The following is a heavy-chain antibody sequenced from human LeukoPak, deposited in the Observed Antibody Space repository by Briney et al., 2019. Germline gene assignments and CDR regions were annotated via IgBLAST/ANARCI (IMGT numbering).Heavy chain of an antibody. D-gene: IGHD6-6*01. CDR2: ISASGGAT. CDR1: GGSISSSN. Sequence: GTLSLTCAVSGGSISSSNWWSWVRQTPGKGLQWVSGISASGGATYYADSVKGRFTISRDNSKNTVFLQMNSLRAEDTAVCYCARDPSSSSSVGGYLDYWGQGTPVTVSS. J-gene: IGHJ4*02. V-gene: IGHV3-23*01. CDR3: ARDPSSSSSVGGYLDY.